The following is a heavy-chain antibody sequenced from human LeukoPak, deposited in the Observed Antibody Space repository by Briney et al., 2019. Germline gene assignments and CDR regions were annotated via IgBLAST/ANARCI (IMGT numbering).Heavy chain of an antibody. V-gene: IGHV1-2*06. CDR1: GYTFTDYY. J-gene: IGHJ5*02. D-gene: IGHD1-14*01. CDR3: ARDKRSTAGNWFDP. CDR2: INPNSGGT. Sequence: ASVKVSCKASGYTFTDYYIHWVRQARGQGLEWMGRINPNSGGTNYAQRFQGRVTVTRDTSISTAYMELSTLRSDDAAVYYCARDKRSTAGNWFDPWGQGTLVTVSS.